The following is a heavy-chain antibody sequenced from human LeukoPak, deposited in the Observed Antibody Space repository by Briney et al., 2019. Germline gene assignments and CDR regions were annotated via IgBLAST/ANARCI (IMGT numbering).Heavy chain of an antibody. D-gene: IGHD1-14*01. J-gene: IGHJ4*02. Sequence: PSETLSVTCTVSGASIRRNNYYWGWIRQPPGKGLEWIGTIYSSVSTYYNPSLKSRVTISVDTSKNQFSLKLTSVTAADTAVFYCVCGSGYFFDYWGQRTLVTVSS. CDR2: IYSSVST. CDR3: VCGSGYFFDY. V-gene: IGHV4-39*01. CDR1: GASIRRNNYY.